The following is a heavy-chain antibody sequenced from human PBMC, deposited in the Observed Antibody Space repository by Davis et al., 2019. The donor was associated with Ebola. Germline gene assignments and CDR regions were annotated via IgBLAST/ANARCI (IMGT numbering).Heavy chain of an antibody. J-gene: IGHJ5*02. D-gene: IGHD6-13*01. CDR3: AACSSSWYVGGGWFDP. CDR2: IIPIFGTA. V-gene: IGHV1-2*02. CDR1: GYTFTGYY. Sequence: ASVKVSCKASGYTFTGYYMHWVRQAPGQGLEWMGGIIPIFGTANYAQKFQERVTITRDMSTSTAYMELSSLRSEDTAVYYCAACSSSWYVGGGWFDPWGQGTLVTVSS.